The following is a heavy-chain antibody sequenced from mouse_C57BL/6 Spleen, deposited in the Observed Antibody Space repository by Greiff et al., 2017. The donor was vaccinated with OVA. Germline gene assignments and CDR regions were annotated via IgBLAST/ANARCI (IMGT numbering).Heavy chain of an antibody. V-gene: IGHV1-18*01. J-gene: IGHJ3*01. Sequence: EVQLQESGPELVKPGASVKIPCKASGYTFTDYNMDWVKQSHGKSLEWIGDINPNNGGTIYNQKFKGKATLTVDKSSSTAYMELRSLTSEDTAVYYCARTKTAQPWFAYWGQGTLVTVSA. D-gene: IGHD3-2*02. CDR1: GYTFTDYN. CDR3: ARTKTAQPWFAY. CDR2: INPNNGGT.